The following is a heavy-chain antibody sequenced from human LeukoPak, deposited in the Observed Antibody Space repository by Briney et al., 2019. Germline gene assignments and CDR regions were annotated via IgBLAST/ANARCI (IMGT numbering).Heavy chain of an antibody. V-gene: IGHV1-69*05. CDR1: GGTFSSYA. CDR2: IIPIFGTA. CDR3: ARTDAFDI. J-gene: IGHJ3*02. Sequence: SVKVSCKASGGTFSSYAISWVRQAPGQGLEWMGGIIPIFGTANYAQKLQGRVTMTTDTSTSTAYMELRSLRSDDTAVYYCARTDAFDIWGQGTMVTVSS.